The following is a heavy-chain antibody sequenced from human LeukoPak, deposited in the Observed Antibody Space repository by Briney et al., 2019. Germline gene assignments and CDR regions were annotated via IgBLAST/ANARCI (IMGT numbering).Heavy chain of an antibody. D-gene: IGHD3-9*01. CDR1: GGSFSGYY. Sequence: PSETLSLTCAVYGGSFSGYYWSWIRQPPGKGLEWIGEINHSGSTNYNPSLKSRVTISVDTSKNQFSLKLSSVTAADTAVYYCARDPTPDYDILTGPNWFDPWGQGTLVTVSS. CDR3: ARDPTPDYDILTGPNWFDP. CDR2: INHSGST. V-gene: IGHV4-34*01. J-gene: IGHJ5*02.